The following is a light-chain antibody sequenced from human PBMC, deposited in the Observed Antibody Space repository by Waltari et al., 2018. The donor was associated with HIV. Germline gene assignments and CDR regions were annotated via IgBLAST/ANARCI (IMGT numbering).Light chain of an antibody. V-gene: IGKV3-11*01. J-gene: IGKJ5*01. CDR1: QSVSSY. Sequence: EIVLTQSPATLSVSPGERATLTCRASQSVSSYLAWYQQIPGQAPGLLIYGTSSRATGTPARFSGRGSGTDFTLTISSLEPGDFGVYYCQQRSSWPITFGQGTRLEIK. CDR3: QQRSSWPIT. CDR2: GTS.